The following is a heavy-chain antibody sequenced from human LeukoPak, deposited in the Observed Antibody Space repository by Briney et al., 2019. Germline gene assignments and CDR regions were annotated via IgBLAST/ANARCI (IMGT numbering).Heavy chain of an antibody. Sequence: KPGGSLRLSCAASGFTFTNTCMSGVRQAPGKGLGWVGRIKIKAVGGTTEHAAPVKGRFSNARDDSKSTLYLEMNSLKTEDTAVYFCNTERVGAARGYWGEGTLLTVSS. D-gene: IGHD1-26*01. V-gene: IGHV3-15*01. CDR1: GFTFTNTC. CDR3: NTERVGAARGY. CDR2: IKIKAVGGTT. J-gene: IGHJ4*02.